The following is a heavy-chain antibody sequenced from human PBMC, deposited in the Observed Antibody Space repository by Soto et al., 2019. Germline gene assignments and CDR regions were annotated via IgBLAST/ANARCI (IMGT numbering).Heavy chain of an antibody. V-gene: IGHV3-33*01. J-gene: IGHJ3*02. CDR3: ERDRGGRISSFDI. D-gene: IGHD3-3*02. CDR1: GFTFSSYG. Sequence: QVQLVESGGGVVQPGRSLRLSCAASGFTFSSYGMHWVRQAPGKGLEWVAVIWYDGSNKYYADSVKGRFTISRDNSKNTLYLPLNGLRAEDTAVYYGERDRGGRISSFDILCQGTMVTVSS. CDR2: IWYDGSNK.